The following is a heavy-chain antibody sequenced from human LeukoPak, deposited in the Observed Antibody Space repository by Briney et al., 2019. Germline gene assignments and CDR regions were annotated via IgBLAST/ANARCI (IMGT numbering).Heavy chain of an antibody. J-gene: IGHJ6*02. CDR1: GYTFTSYD. Sequence: ASVKVSCKASGYTFTSYDINWVRQATGQGLEWMGWMNPNSGNTGYAQKFQGRVTMTRNTSISTAYMELSSLRSEDTAVYYCARVLSVVITPDFYGMDVWGQGTTVTVSS. CDR2: MNPNSGNT. CDR3: ARVLSVVITPDFYGMDV. D-gene: IGHD3-22*01. V-gene: IGHV1-8*01.